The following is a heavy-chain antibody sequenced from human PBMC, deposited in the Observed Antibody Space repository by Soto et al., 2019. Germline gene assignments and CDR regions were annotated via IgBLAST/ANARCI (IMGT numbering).Heavy chain of an antibody. V-gene: IGHV5-51*01. J-gene: IGHJ4*02. Sequence: PGESLKISCMGSGYKVSTWHNFTSYWIAWVRQMPGEGLEWMGIIYPGDSDTRYSPSFQGQVTISADKSINSVYLQWSSLKASDTATYYCARTSTSGTRFDYWGQGSLVTVSS. CDR2: IYPGDSDT. CDR3: ARTSTSGTRFDY. CDR1: GYKVSTWHNFTSYW. D-gene: IGHD1-1*01.